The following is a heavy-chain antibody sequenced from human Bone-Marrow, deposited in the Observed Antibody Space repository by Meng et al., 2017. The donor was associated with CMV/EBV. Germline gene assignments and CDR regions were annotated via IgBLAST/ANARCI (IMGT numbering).Heavy chain of an antibody. CDR1: GGSFSGYY. CDR2: INHSGST. J-gene: IGHJ6*02. Sequence: SETLSLTCAVYGGSFSGYYWSWIRQPPGKGLEWIGEINHSGSTNYNPSLKSRVTISVDTSKNQFSLKLSSVTAADTAVYYCASTQVGATGGYYYYYGMDVWGQGTTVTVSS. D-gene: IGHD1-26*01. V-gene: IGHV4-34*01. CDR3: ASTQVGATGGYYYYYGMDV.